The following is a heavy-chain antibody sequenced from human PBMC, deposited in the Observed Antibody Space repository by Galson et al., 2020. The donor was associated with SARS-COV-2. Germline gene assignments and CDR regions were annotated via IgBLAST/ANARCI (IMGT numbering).Heavy chain of an antibody. D-gene: IGHD1-26*01. J-gene: IGHJ3*02. Sequence: QLGESLKISWAASGFTFSSYGMHWVRQAPGKGLEWVAVIWYDGSNKYYADSVKGRFTISRDTSKNTLYLQMNSLRAEDTAVYYCAKDRNSVGYSAFDIWGQGTVVTVSS. CDR2: IWYDGSNK. CDR1: GFTFSSYG. CDR3: AKDRNSVGYSAFDI. V-gene: IGHV3-33*06.